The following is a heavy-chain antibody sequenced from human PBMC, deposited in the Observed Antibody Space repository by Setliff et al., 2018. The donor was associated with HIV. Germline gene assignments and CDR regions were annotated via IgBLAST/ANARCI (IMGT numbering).Heavy chain of an antibody. CDR2: IVVGSYNT. Sequence: SVKVSCKASGFTFTNSAMQWVRQARGQRLEWIGWIVVGSYNTNYAQKFQERVTITRDLSTSTAYMELSSPRSEDTAVYYCAREKRSSTWLYSSGGTVDYWGLGTLVTVSS. J-gene: IGHJ4*02. V-gene: IGHV1-58*02. CDR3: AREKRSSTWLYSSGGTVDY. D-gene: IGHD6-25*01. CDR1: GFTFTNSA.